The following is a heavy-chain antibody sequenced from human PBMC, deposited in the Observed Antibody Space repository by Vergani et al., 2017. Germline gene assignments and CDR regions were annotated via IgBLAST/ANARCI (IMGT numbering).Heavy chain of an antibody. Sequence: EVQLVESGGGLVQPGGSLRLSCAASGFTFDAYAMHWVRQAPGKGLEWVSLISGYGGSTYYADSVKGRFTIDRDNSKNSLYLQMNSLRSEDTALYSCAKDKGGSIYYYYGMDVWGQGTTVTVSS. J-gene: IGHJ6*02. CDR1: GFTFDAYA. D-gene: IGHD1-26*01. V-gene: IGHV3-43*02. CDR3: AKDKGGSIYYYYGMDV. CDR2: ISGYGGST.